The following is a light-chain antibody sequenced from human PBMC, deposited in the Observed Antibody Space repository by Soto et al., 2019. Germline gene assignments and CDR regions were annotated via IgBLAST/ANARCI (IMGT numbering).Light chain of an antibody. CDR2: AAS. CDR1: QTITSD. J-gene: IGKJ1*01. Sequence: DIQMTQSPSSLSASVGDRVTITCRASQTITSDLNWYQQRPGKAPKLLIYAASNLQSGVLSRFSGSGSGTDFTFIISSLQPEDSATYYCQQTYSTPGWTFGQGTKVEIK. V-gene: IGKV1-39*01. CDR3: QQTYSTPGWT.